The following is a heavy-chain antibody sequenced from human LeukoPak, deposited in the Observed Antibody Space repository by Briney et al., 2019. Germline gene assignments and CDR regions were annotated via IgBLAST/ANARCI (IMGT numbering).Heavy chain of an antibody. CDR3: AHRRYTAGYNWFDP. V-gene: IGHV2-5*02. D-gene: IGHD5-18*01. CDR2: IYWDDDN. Sequence: SGPTLVKPTQTLTLTCTFSGFSLSTSGVGVGWIRQPPGKALEWLAVIYWDDDNRYSPSLRNRLTITKDTSKNQVVLKMTNMDPVDTATYYCAHRRYTAGYNWFDPWGQGTLVTVSS. J-gene: IGHJ5*02. CDR1: GFSLSTSGVG.